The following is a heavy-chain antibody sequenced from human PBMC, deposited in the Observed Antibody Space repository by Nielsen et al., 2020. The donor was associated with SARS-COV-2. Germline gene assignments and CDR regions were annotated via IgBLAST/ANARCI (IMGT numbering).Heavy chain of an antibody. CDR1: GFTFSDYY. V-gene: IGHV3-7*05. J-gene: IGHJ6*02. D-gene: IGHD2-2*02. Sequence: GGSLRLSCAASGFTFSDYYMSWVRQAPGKGLEWVANIKQDGSEKYYVDSVKGRFTISRDNAKNSLYLQMNSLRAEDTAVYYCARDQRYCSSTSCYIPYYYYGMDVWGQGTTVTVSS. CDR3: ARDQRYCSSTSCYIPYYYYGMDV. CDR2: IKQDGSEK.